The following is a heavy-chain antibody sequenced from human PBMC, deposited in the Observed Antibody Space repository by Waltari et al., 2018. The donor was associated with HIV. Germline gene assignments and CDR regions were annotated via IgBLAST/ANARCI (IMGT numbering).Heavy chain of an antibody. CDR2: SVYGGCT. CDR1: GGSISSGGYY. V-gene: IGHV4-31*01. J-gene: IGHJ5*02. CDR3: AREGAQGSARIKGKTYKWCDP. D-gene: IGHD5-18*01. Sequence: QVQLQESGPGLVTPSQTLSLTCTVSGGSISSGGYYWSWIRQHPRKGLEWTGYSVYGGCTDYTPALKSLVTISVDASKSEFSLKLGAVTAADTAVYYCAREGAQGSARIKGKTYKWCDPWGQGALVTVSS.